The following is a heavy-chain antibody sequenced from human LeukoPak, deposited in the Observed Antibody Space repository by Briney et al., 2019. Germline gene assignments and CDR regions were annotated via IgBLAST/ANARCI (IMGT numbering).Heavy chain of an antibody. CDR1: GYLFRFSSHW. D-gene: IGHD5-24*01. CDR2: IYPGDSYT. V-gene: IGHV5-51*01. J-gene: IGHJ4*02. CDR3: ARRGDGYNYVY. Sequence: PGESLKISCQSSGYLFRFSSHWIGWVRQMPGKGLEWMWIIYPGDSYTRYSPAFQGQVTISVDTSISTTYLQWSSLKASDTAMYYCARRGDGYNYVYWGQGTLGTVSS.